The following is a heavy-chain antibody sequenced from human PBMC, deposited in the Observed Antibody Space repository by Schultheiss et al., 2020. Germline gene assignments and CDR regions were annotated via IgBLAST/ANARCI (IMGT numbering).Heavy chain of an antibody. CDR2: IYHSGST. CDR3: ARDHIAGRRTLDY. V-gene: IGHV4-59*12. CDR1: GGSISSYY. J-gene: IGHJ4*02. D-gene: IGHD6-6*01. Sequence: SETLSLTCTVSGGSISSYYWSWIRQPPGKGLEWIGEIYHSGSTNYNPSLKSRVTISVDKSKNQYSLKLSSVTAADTAVYYCARDHIAGRRTLDYWGQGTLVTVSS.